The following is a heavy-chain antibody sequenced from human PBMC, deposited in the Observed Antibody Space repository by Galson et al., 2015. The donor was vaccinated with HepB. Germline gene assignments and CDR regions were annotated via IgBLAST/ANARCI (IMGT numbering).Heavy chain of an antibody. CDR3: TTDLGGVWLGPTWGY. V-gene: IGHV3-15*01. D-gene: IGHD6-19*01. CDR1: GFTFSNAW. J-gene: IGHJ4*02. CDR2: IKSKTDGGTT. Sequence: SLRLSCAASGFTFSNAWMSWVRQAPGKGLEWVGRIKSKTDGGTTDYAAPVKGRFTISRDDSKNTLYLQMNSLKTEDTAVYYCTTDLGGVWLGPTWGYWGQGTLVTVSS.